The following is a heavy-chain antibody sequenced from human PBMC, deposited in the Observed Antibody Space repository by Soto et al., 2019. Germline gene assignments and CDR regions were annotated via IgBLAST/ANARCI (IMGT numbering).Heavy chain of an antibody. CDR2: ISWNSGSI. CDR3: AKGLYSSGWYGDAFDI. J-gene: IGHJ3*02. Sequence: GGSLRLSCAASGFTFDDYAMHWVRQAPGKGLEWVSGISWNSGSIGYADSVKGRFTISRDNAKNSLYLQMNSLRAEDTALYYCAKGLYSSGWYGDAFDIWGQGTMVTVSS. V-gene: IGHV3-9*01. CDR1: GFTFDDYA. D-gene: IGHD6-19*01.